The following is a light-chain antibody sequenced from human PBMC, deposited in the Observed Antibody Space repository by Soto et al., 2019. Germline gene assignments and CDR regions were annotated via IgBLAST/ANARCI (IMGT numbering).Light chain of an antibody. Sequence: QSVLTQPPSASGSPGRSVTISCTGTSSDVGGYNYVSWYRQYPGKAPKLIIYEVTKRPSGVPDRYSGSKSGNTASLTVSGLQAEDEADYYCTSYAGSNNFVVFGGGTKLTVL. CDR1: SSDVGGYNY. V-gene: IGLV2-8*01. CDR2: EVT. J-gene: IGLJ2*01. CDR3: TSYAGSNNFVV.